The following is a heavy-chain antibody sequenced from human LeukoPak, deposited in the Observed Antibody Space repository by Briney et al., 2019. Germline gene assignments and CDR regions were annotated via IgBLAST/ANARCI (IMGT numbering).Heavy chain of an antibody. CDR1: GFTFSSYG. D-gene: IGHD6-6*01. CDR2: IWYDGSNK. Sequence: PGRSLRLSCAASGFTFSSYGMRWIRQAPGKGLEWVAVIWYDGSNKYYADPVKGRFTISRNNSKNTLCLQMNSLRAEDTAVYYCAKDLHSEQLGFEHGIDYWGQGTLVTVSS. J-gene: IGHJ4*02. V-gene: IGHV3-33*06. CDR3: AKDLHSEQLGFEHGIDY.